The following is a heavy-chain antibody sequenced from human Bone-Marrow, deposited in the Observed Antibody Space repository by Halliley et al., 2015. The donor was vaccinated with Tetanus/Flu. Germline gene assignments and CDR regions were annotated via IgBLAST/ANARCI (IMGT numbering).Heavy chain of an antibody. CDR2: IADSGTT. J-gene: IGHJ4*02. Sequence: TLSLTCTVSGGSINNYYWTWIRQSPGKGLEWVGYIADSGTTYYNPSLKSRVTISVDTSKNQFSLKLTSVTAADTAVYYCTGGGGWLTDNWGQGTLVTVSS. V-gene: IGHV4-59*01. D-gene: IGHD2-15*01. CDR3: TGGGGWLTDN. CDR1: GGSINNYY.